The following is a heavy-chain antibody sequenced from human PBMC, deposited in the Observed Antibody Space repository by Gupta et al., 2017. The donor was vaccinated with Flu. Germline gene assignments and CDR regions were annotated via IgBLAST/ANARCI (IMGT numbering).Heavy chain of an antibody. D-gene: IGHD3-10*01. CDR3: AKSFGTPDYFASGNKGFFDY. Sequence: GLEWVSTLINDGGHTYYADSVRGRFTISRDNSRNTLYLQMNTLRAEDTAIYYCAKSFGTPDYFASGNKGFFDYWGQGTLVTVSS. J-gene: IGHJ4*02. V-gene: IGHV3-23*01. CDR2: LINDGGHT.